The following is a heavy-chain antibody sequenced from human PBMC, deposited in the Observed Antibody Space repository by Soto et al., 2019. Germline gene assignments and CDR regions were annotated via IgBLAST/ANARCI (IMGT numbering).Heavy chain of an antibody. CDR1: GFTFSSYA. D-gene: IGHD3-22*01. V-gene: IGHV3-23*01. CDR3: AKDPMDHYDSSGYYPFDY. CDR2: ISGSGGST. J-gene: IGHJ4*02. Sequence: EVQLLESGGGLVQPGGSLRLSCAASGFTFSSYAMSWVRQAPGKGLEWVSAISGSGGSTYYADSVKGRFTISRDNSKNTLYLQMNSLRAEDTAVYYCAKDPMDHYDSSGYYPFDYWGQGTLVTVSS.